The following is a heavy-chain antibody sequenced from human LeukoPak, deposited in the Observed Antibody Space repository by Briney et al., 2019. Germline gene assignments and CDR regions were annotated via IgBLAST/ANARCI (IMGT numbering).Heavy chain of an antibody. Sequence: PGGSLRLSCAAPGFTFSSYWMSWVRQAPGKGLEWVANIKQDGSEKYYVDSVKGRFTISRDNAKNSLYLQMNSLRAEDTAVYYCATSSSGYENYYFDYWGQGTLVTVSS. CDR2: IKQDGSEK. CDR1: GFTFSSYW. V-gene: IGHV3-7*01. CDR3: ATSSSGYENYYFDY. J-gene: IGHJ4*02. D-gene: IGHD5-12*01.